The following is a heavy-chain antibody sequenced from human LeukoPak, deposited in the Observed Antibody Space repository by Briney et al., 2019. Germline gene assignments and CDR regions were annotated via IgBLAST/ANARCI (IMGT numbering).Heavy chain of an antibody. CDR2: ITPSGTNT. D-gene: IGHD2-15*01. Sequence: GGSLRLSCAASGFTFSSYAMHWVRQAPGKALEWVSAITPSGTNTYYADSVKGRFTISRDNSKNTLYLQMTSLRAEDTALYYCARRTCSGGTCYPLDSWGQGALVTVSS. CDR3: ARRTCSGGTCYPLDS. CDR1: GFTFSSYA. J-gene: IGHJ4*02. V-gene: IGHV3-23*01.